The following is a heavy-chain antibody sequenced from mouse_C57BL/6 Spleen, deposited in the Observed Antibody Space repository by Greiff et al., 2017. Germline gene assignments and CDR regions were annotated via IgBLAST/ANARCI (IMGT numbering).Heavy chain of an antibody. Sequence: VHLVESGAELARPGASVKLSCKASGYTFTSYGISWVKQRTGQGLEWIGEIYPRSGNTYYNEKFKGKATLTADKSSSTAYMELRSLTSEDSAVYFCARSAPIYYGNYDYWGQGTTLTVSS. CDR2: IYPRSGNT. J-gene: IGHJ2*01. CDR3: ARSAPIYYGNYDY. CDR1: GYTFTSYG. D-gene: IGHD2-1*01. V-gene: IGHV1-81*01.